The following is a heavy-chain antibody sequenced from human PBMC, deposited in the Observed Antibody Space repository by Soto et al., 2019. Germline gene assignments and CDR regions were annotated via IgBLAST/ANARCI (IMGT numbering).Heavy chain of an antibody. CDR1: GFTFSSYA. V-gene: IGHV3-23*01. Sequence: GGSLRLSCAASGFTFSSYAMSWVRQAPGKGLEWVSAISGSGGSTYYADSVKGRFTISRDNSKNTLYLQMNSLRAEDTAVHYCAKASYDILTGYKYYFDYWGQGTLVTVSS. CDR2: ISGSGGST. CDR3: AKASYDILTGYKYYFDY. J-gene: IGHJ4*02. D-gene: IGHD3-9*01.